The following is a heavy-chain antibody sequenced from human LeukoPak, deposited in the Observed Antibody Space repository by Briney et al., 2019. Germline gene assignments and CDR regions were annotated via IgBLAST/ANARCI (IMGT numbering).Heavy chain of an antibody. Sequence: GGSLRLSCVASGFPFSSYWMTWVRQAPGKGLEWVANIKQDGSKKSYVDSVRGRFTISRDNAKNSLYLQMNSLRAEDTAIYYCTRVGYIDEGIDYWGQGSLVTVSS. D-gene: IGHD5-24*01. CDR3: TRVGYIDEGIDY. J-gene: IGHJ4*02. V-gene: IGHV3-7*04. CDR2: IKQDGSKK. CDR1: GFPFSSYW.